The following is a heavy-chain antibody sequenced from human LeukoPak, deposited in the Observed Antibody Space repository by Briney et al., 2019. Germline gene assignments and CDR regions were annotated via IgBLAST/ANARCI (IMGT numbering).Heavy chain of an antibody. CDR3: AKDSTLFDY. J-gene: IGHJ4*02. CDR2: ISWNSGSI. Sequence: GRSLRLSCAASGFTFDDYAMHWVRQAPGKGLEWVSGISWNSGSIGYADSVKGRFTISRDNSKNTLYLQMNSLRAEDTAVYYCAKDSTLFDYWGQGTLVTVSS. V-gene: IGHV3-9*01. D-gene: IGHD4-11*01. CDR1: GFTFDDYA.